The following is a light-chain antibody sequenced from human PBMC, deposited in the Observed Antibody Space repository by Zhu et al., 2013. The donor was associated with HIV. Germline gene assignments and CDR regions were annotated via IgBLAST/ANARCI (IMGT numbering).Light chain of an antibody. CDR3: QHFDGYPHEIT. CDR2: GAS. Sequence: AIQLTQSPSSLSASVGDTVTITCRASQGVIIGLAWYQQQLGKAPKLLIFGASNLESGVPSRFSGSGSGAEFTLTISSLQPEDFATYYCQHFDGYPHEITFGQGTRLEIK. J-gene: IGKJ5*01. V-gene: IGKV1-13*02. CDR1: QGVIIG.